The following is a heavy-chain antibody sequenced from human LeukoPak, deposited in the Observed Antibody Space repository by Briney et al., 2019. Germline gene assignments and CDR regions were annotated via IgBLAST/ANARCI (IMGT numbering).Heavy chain of an antibody. Sequence: GGSLRLSCAASGFTFRTYWMNWVRQAPGKGLEWVANIQQDGSAKYYVDSVRGRFSISRDNAQNSLYLQMNSLRGEDTAVYYCARFLTVAIVPQRVDSWGQGTLVTVSS. CDR2: IQQDGSAK. V-gene: IGHV3-7*02. D-gene: IGHD2-15*01. CDR3: ARFLTVAIVPQRVDS. CDR1: GFTFRTYW. J-gene: IGHJ4*02.